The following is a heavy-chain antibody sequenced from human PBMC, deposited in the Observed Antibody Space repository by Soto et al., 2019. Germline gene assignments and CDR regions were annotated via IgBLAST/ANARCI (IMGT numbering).Heavy chain of an antibody. D-gene: IGHD6-19*01. CDR2: ISCCGGST. CDR1: GFNFKKFA. Sequence: EVQLLESGGGVVQPGGSLRLSCEASGFNFKKFAMGWVRQAPGEGLEWVSGISCCGGSTFYADSVKGRFSLARDDSKNTLSLQLNSLRVEDTAHYYCAKADGEQWLIPHLGNWGQGTQVTVS. V-gene: IGHV3-23*01. CDR3: AKADGEQWLIPHLGN. J-gene: IGHJ1*01.